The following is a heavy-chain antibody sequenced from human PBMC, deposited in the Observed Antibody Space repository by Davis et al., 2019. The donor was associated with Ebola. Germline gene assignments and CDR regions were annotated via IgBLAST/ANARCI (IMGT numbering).Heavy chain of an antibody. V-gene: IGHV3-23*01. D-gene: IGHD4-17*01. CDR3: AAQPWDYGDQGGY. CDR2: ISGSGGST. Sequence: PGGSLRLSCAASGFTFSSYAMSWVRQAPGKGLEWVSAISGSGGSTYYADSVKGRFTISRDNSKNTLYLQMNSLRAEDTAVYYCAAQPWDYGDQGGYWGQGTLVAVSS. CDR1: GFTFSSYA. J-gene: IGHJ4*02.